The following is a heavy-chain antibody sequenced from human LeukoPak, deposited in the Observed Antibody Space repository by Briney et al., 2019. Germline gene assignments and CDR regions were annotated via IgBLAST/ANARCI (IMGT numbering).Heavy chain of an antibody. D-gene: IGHD2-21*02. CDR3: ARGWGGDCYHVH. Sequence: ALVKVSCKAFGYTFTSYAMHWVRQAPGQRLEWMGWIYVGNGNTKYSQTFQGRVSITRDTYASTVYMELSRLGSEDTAVYYCARGWGGDCYHVHWGQGTLVTVSS. V-gene: IGHV1-3*01. CDR2: IYVGNGNT. CDR1: GYTFTSYA. J-gene: IGHJ4*02.